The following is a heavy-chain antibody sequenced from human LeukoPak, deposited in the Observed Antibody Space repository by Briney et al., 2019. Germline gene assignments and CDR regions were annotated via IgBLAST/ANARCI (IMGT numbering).Heavy chain of an antibody. CDR3: AKPVPAARYYFDY. Sequence: GGSLRLSCAASGFTISSNYMSWVRQAPGKGLEWVSAISSSGGSTYYADSVKGRFTISRDNSKNTLYLQMNSLRAEDTAVYYCAKPVPAARYYFDYWGQGTLVTVSA. J-gene: IGHJ4*02. V-gene: IGHV3-23*01. D-gene: IGHD2-2*01. CDR1: GFTISSNY. CDR2: ISSSGGST.